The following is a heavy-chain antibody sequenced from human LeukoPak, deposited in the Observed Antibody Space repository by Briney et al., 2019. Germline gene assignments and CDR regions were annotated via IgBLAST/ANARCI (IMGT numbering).Heavy chain of an antibody. V-gene: IGHV4-61*02. Sequence: PSQTLSLTCTVSGGSISSGSYYWSWIRQPAGKGLEWIGRIYTSGSTNYNPSLKSRVTISVDTSKNQFSLKLSSVTAADTAVYSCARTGGNYYDSSVDYWGQGTLVTVSS. CDR1: GGSISSGSYY. CDR3: ARTGGNYYDSSVDY. D-gene: IGHD3-22*01. CDR2: IYTSGST. J-gene: IGHJ4*02.